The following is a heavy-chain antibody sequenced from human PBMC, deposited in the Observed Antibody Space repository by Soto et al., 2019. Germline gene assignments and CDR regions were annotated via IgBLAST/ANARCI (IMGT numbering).Heavy chain of an antibody. D-gene: IGHD3-22*01. J-gene: IGHJ4*02. CDR3: ARGQYYESSGYSGY. Sequence: PGGSLRLSCAASGFTFSDYWMSWVRQAPGKGLEWVANIKEDGSEKWYVDSVKGRFTISRDNAKNSLYLQMNSLRAEDTAVYYCARGQYYESSGYSGYWGQGTLVTVSS. V-gene: IGHV3-7*01. CDR1: GFTFSDYW. CDR2: IKEDGSEK.